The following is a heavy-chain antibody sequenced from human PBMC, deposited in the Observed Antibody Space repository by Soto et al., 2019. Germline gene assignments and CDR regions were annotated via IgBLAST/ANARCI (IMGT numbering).Heavy chain of an antibody. CDR3: AREVRITARTGPDYYYYYGMDV. D-gene: IGHD1-20*01. CDR2: IIPIFGTA. J-gene: IGHJ6*02. CDR1: GGTFSSYA. V-gene: IGHV1-69*06. Sequence: SVKVSCKASGGTFSSYAISWVRQAPGQGLEWMGGIIPIFGTANYAQKFQGRVTITADKSTSTAYMELSSLRSEDTAVYYCAREVRITARTGPDYYYYYGMDVWGQGTTVTVSS.